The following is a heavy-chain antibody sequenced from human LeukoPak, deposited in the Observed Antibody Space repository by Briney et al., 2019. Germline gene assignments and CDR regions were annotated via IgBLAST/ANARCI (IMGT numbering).Heavy chain of an antibody. CDR3: ARVGRSRGSLPNFHYYMDV. CDR2: IIPMFGSA. Sequence: ASVKVSCKSSGDIFNSYSVSWVRQAPGQGLDWMGGIIPMFGSAEYAQKFQGRVAISTDQSTTIVYIELSSLTSEDTAVYYCARVGRSRGSLPNFHYYMDVWGKGTTVTVSS. V-gene: IGHV1-69*05. J-gene: IGHJ6*03. CDR1: GDIFNSYS. D-gene: IGHD1-26*01.